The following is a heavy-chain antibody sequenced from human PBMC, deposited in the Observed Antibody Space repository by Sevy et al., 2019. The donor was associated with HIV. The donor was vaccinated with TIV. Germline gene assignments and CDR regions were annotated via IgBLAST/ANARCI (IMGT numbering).Heavy chain of an antibody. CDR1: GFTFSDYY. CDR3: AREITGGDAFDI. CDR2: ISSSGSTV. D-gene: IGHD7-27*01. V-gene: IGHV3-11*01. J-gene: IGHJ3*02. Sequence: GGSLRLSCAASGFTFSDYYMSWIRQAPGKGLEWISYISSSGSTVHYADSVRGRFPISRDNAENSLYLQMNSLRAGDTAVYYCAREITGGDAFDIWGQGTMVTVSS.